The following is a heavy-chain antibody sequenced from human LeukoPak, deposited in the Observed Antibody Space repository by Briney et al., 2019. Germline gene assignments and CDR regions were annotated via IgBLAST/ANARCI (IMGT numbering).Heavy chain of an antibody. CDR2: IYYSGST. Sequence: SETLSLTCTVSGGSISRYYWSWIRQPPGKGLEWIGYIYYSGSTNYNPSLKSRVTISVDTSKNQFSLKLSSVTAADTAVYYCARHLPQLVPWGQGTLVTVSS. CDR3: ARHLPQLVP. J-gene: IGHJ5*02. D-gene: IGHD3-10*01. CDR1: GGSISRYY. V-gene: IGHV4-59*08.